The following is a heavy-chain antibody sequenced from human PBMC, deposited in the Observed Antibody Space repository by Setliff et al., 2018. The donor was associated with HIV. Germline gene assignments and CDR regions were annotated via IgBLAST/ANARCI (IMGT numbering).Heavy chain of an antibody. CDR1: GGSISSSTYY. V-gene: IGHV4-39*01. CDR2: IFYTGST. J-gene: IGHJ5*02. Sequence: PSETLSLTCSVSGGSISSSTYYWGWIRQPPGKGLEWIGDIFYTGSTYYNPSLKSRVAISVDTSENQFSLKLNSVTAADTAVCYCARRGRDGVFIMFATGFDPWGQGALVTVSS. D-gene: IGHD2-8*01. CDR3: ARRGRDGVFIMFATGFDP.